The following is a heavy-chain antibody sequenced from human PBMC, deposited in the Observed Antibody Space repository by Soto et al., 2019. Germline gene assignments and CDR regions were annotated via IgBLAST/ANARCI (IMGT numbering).Heavy chain of an antibody. CDR3: STLPRSGFYLDY. V-gene: IGHV3-72*01. D-gene: IGHD3-3*01. J-gene: IGHJ4*02. CDR1: GFTFSDHY. Sequence: VQLVESGGGLVQPGGSLRLSFAAFGFTFSDHYMDWVRQAPGKGLEWVGRIRSKSYSFTTEYAPSVKGRFTISIDDSKNSLYLQMNSLQTDDTAVYYCSTLPRSGFYLDYWGQGTLVTVSS. CDR2: IRSKSYSFTT.